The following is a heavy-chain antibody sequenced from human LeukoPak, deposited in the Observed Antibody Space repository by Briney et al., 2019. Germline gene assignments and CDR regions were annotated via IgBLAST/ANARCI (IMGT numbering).Heavy chain of an antibody. CDR2: INPSGGST. D-gene: IGHD6-6*01. CDR3: ARKGSSSCFDY. J-gene: IGHJ4*02. Sequence: ASVTVSCTASGYTFTSYFMHWVRQAPGQGLEWMGIINPSGGSTTYAQKFQGRVIVSRDTSTSRVYMELYSLRSEDTAVYYCARKGSSSCFDYWGQGTLVTVSS. CDR1: GYTFTSYF. V-gene: IGHV1-46*01.